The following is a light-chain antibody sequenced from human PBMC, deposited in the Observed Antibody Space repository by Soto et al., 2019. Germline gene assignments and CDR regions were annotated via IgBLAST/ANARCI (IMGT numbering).Light chain of an antibody. CDR1: QSIANY. J-gene: IGKJ3*01. Sequence: DIQMTQSPSSLSASVGDRVTITCRASQSIANYLAWYQQKPGKVPKLLIYAASILKSGVPSRFSGSQYGTDFTLTISSLQPEDVATYYCQKYNTAPFTFGPGTKVGVK. V-gene: IGKV1-27*01. CDR2: AAS. CDR3: QKYNTAPFT.